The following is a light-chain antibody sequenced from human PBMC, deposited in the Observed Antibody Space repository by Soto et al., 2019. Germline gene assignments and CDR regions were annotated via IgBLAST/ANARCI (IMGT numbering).Light chain of an antibody. CDR3: ASWDDSLSAFV. CDR2: SND. CDR1: GSNIGNNP. Sequence: QSVLTQPPSASGSPGQSVTVSCSGRGSNIGNNPVNWFQQLPGTAPKLLIYSNDQRPSGVPDRFSGSRSGTSASLAIGGLQSEDEADYYCASWDDSLSAFVFGTGTKVTVL. V-gene: IGLV1-44*01. J-gene: IGLJ1*01.